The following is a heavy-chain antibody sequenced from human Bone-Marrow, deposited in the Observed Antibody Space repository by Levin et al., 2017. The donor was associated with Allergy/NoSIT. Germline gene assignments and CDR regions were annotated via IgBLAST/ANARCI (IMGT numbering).Heavy chain of an antibody. Sequence: GESLKISCEGSGYRFSNYWIGWVRQLPGKGLEWMGITYPGDSDTKYSPSFQGQVTISVDKSINTAYLQWSNLQVSDTAIYYCARVGFDRIGFYSYFDYWGPGTLVTVSS. D-gene: IGHD3-22*01. CDR1: GYRFSNYW. J-gene: IGHJ4*02. CDR2: TYPGDSDT. V-gene: IGHV5-51*01. CDR3: ARVGFDRIGFYSYFDY.